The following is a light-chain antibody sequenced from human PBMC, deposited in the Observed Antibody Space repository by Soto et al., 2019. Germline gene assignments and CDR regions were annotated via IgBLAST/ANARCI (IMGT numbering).Light chain of an antibody. CDR1: QAINSN. Sequence: EIVMTQSPATLSVSPGETASLSCRASQAINSNLAWYQQKPGQAPRLLVYGASTRATGVPARFSGSGSGTEFTLTISSLGSEDFAVYYCQQYNKWPLTFGQGTKVDIK. V-gene: IGKV3-15*01. J-gene: IGKJ1*01. CDR3: QQYNKWPLT. CDR2: GAS.